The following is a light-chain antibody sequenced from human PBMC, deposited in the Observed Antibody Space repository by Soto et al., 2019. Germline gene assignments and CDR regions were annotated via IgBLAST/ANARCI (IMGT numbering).Light chain of an antibody. CDR2: DAS. CDR3: QQRSNWPIT. J-gene: IGKJ5*01. V-gene: IGKV3-11*01. CDR1: QSVSSY. Sequence: EILLTQSPATLSQPPVARHTLSCTASQSVSSYLAWYQQKPGQAPRLLIYDASNRATGIPARFSGSGSGTDFTLTISSLEPEDFAVYYCQQRSNWPITFGKGTRVEIK.